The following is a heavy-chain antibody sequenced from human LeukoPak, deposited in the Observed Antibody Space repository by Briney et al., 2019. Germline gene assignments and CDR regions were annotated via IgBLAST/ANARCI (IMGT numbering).Heavy chain of an antibody. CDR1: GGSISSGSYY. Sequence: SQTLSLTCTVSGGSISSGSYYWSWIRQPGGKGLEWIGRIYTSGSTNYNPSLKSRVTISVDTSKNQFSLKLSSVTAADTAVYYCASSPLPHGYYDSSGYYYWGQGTLVTVSS. CDR2: IYTSGST. V-gene: IGHV4-61*02. J-gene: IGHJ4*02. CDR3: ASSPLPHGYYDSSGYYY. D-gene: IGHD3-22*01.